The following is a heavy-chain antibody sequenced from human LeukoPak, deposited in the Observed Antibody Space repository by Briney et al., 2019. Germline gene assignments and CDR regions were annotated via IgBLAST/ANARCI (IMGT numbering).Heavy chain of an antibody. CDR1: GFTFSTYA. D-gene: IGHD5-18*01. V-gene: IGHV3-23*01. J-gene: IGHJ4*02. CDR3: AKGLYTYGHPFDY. CDR2: ISGSGTTT. Sequence: PGGSLRLFCAASGFTFSTYAMSWVRQAPGKGLEWVSAISGSGTTTYYADSVKGRFTISRDNSQNTLYLQMNSLRAEDTAVYYCAKGLYTYGHPFDYWGQGSLVTVSS.